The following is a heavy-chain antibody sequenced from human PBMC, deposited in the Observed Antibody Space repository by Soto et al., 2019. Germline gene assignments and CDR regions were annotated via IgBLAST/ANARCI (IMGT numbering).Heavy chain of an antibody. D-gene: IGHD3-9*01. CDR2: ISAYNGNT. V-gene: IGHV1-18*01. Sequence: GAPVEVSSEASRFTIASLCIWSPGQAPRQRLEWMGWISAYNGNTNYAQMFQGRVTMTRDTSTSTVYMELSSLRSEDTAVYYCARDQEDRLRYFDWSWVDIWGQGTMVTVSS. J-gene: IGHJ3*02. CDR3: ARDQEDRLRYFDWSWVDI. CDR1: RFTIASLC.